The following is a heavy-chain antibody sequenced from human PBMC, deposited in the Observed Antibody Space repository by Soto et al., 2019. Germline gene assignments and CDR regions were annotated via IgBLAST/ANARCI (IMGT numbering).Heavy chain of an antibody. V-gene: IGHV4-30-4*01. CDR3: ARGESKTSYYGSV. Sequence: SETLSLTCTVSGGSISSGDYYWSWIRQPPGKGLEWIGYIYYSGSTYYNPSLKSRVTISVDTSKNQFSLKLSSVTAADTAVYYCARGESKTSYYGSVWGQGTLVTVSS. CDR1: GGSISSGDYY. J-gene: IGHJ4*02. CDR2: IYYSGST. D-gene: IGHD3-10*01.